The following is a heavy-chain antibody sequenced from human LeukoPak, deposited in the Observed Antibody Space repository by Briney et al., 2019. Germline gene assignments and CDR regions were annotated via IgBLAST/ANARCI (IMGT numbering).Heavy chain of an antibody. Sequence: ASVKVSCKASGYTFTSNHIHWVRQAPGQGLEWMGMIYPRDGSTSYAQKFQGRVTVTRDTSTSTVHMGLSGLRSEDTAVYYCARDQEGFDYWGQGTLVTVSS. CDR3: ARDQEGFDY. J-gene: IGHJ4*02. V-gene: IGHV1-46*01. CDR2: IYPRDGST. CDR1: GYTFTSNH.